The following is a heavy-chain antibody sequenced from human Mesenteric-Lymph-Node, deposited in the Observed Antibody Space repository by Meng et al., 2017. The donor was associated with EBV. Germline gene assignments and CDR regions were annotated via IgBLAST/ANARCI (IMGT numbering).Heavy chain of an antibody. D-gene: IGHD5-24*01. CDR1: GGSISSSSW. Sequence: QVQLHGSGPGLGTPSGTLSLTCGVSGGSISSSSWWSWVRQSPGKGLEWIGQIYHNGDTNYNPSLKSRVLISVDKSKNQFSLRLNSVTAADTAVYYCARDVQMATIWGQGTLVTVSS. CDR2: IYHNGDT. CDR3: ARDVQMATI. V-gene: IGHV4-4*02. J-gene: IGHJ4*02.